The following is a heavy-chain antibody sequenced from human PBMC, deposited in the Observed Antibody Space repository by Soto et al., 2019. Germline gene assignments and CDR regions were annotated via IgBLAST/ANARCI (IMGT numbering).Heavy chain of an antibody. V-gene: IGHV1-18*01. J-gene: IGHJ4*02. CDR1: GYTFTSYG. CDR2: ISAYNGNT. CDR3: ARTRIAVGGWEFDY. D-gene: IGHD6-13*01. Sequence: QVQLVQSGAEVKKPGASVKVSCKASGYTFTSYGISWVRQAPGQGLEWMGWISAYNGNTNYAQKLQGRVTLTTDTSPSQGYMELTSLRSDDTAVYYWARTRIAVGGWEFDYWGQGTLVTVSS.